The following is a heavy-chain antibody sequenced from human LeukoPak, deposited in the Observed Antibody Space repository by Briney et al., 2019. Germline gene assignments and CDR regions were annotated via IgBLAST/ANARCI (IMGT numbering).Heavy chain of an antibody. CDR1: GFTFPKAW. D-gene: IGHD1-26*01. CDR2: IESTTDGETT. J-gene: IGHJ4*02. Sequence: GGSLRLSCEASGFTFPKAWMTWVRQAPGKWLEWVGHIESTTDGETTDYAAPAKGRFTISRDDSKNTLYLQMNSLTTEDTAVYYCAIPSRGKWTSDWSSFDYWGQGTLVTVSS. CDR3: AIPSRGKWTSDWSSFDY. V-gene: IGHV3-15*04.